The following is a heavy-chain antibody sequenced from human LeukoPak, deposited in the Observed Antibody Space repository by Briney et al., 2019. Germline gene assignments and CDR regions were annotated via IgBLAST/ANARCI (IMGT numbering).Heavy chain of an antibody. CDR1: GFTFSSYA. D-gene: IGHD3-22*01. J-gene: IGHJ4*02. CDR3: AKFDNGLLYLDY. CDR2: ISGSGHST. V-gene: IGHV3-23*01. Sequence: GGSLRLSCAPSGFTFSSYAVSWVRQAPGKGLEWVSAISGSGHSTYYADSVKGRFTISRDNSKNTLYLQMNSLRAEDTAVYYCAKFDNGLLYLDYWGQGTLVTVSS.